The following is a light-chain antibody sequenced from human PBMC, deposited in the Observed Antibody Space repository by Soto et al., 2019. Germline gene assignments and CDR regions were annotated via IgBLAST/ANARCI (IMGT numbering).Light chain of an antibody. CDR3: QQYDTSPWT. Sequence: EIVLTQSPGTLSLSPGERATLSCRASQSLSRSYLAWYQQKPGQAPRLLFYGDSSRSTGITDRFSGSGSGTDFTLTISRLEPEDFAMYYCQQYDTSPWTFGQGTTVEIK. CDR1: QSLSRSY. V-gene: IGKV3-20*01. J-gene: IGKJ1*01. CDR2: GDS.